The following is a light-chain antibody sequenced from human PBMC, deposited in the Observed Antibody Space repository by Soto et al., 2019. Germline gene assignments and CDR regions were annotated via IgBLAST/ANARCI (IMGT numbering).Light chain of an antibody. J-gene: IGKJ1*01. Sequence: DIQLTQSPSSLSAAVGDRVTISCRTSQSVGVYLNWYQQKPGGGPRLLIFGVSGLQGGVPSRFAGGGSGADFTLTINDLQVEDLATYFCQQSYASMWTFGQGNRVEI. CDR1: QSVGVY. CDR3: QQSYASMWT. CDR2: GVS. V-gene: IGKV1-39*01.